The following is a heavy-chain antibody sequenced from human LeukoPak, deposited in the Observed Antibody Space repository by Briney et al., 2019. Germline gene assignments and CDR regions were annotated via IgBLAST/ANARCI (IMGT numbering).Heavy chain of an antibody. Sequence: GGSLRLSCAASGFTISSNYMTWVRQAPGEGLEWVSVFHGGGDTYYADSVKGRFTISRDNSKNTLYLQMNSLRAEDTAVYYCARSSDSSGWVNYWGQGTLVTVSS. V-gene: IGHV3-66*02. J-gene: IGHJ4*02. CDR3: ARSSDSSGWVNY. CDR2: FHGGGDT. CDR1: GFTISSNY. D-gene: IGHD6-19*01.